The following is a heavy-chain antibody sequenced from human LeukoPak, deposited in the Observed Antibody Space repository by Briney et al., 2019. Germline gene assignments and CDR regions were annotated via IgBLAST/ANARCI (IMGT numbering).Heavy chain of an antibody. J-gene: IGHJ4*02. V-gene: IGHV3-69-1*02. CDR2: IGSGAKM. D-gene: IGHD2-2*01. Sequence: GGSLRLSCTVSGFSISGRDMTWGRQAPGKGLEWVSSIGSGAKMFYTDSVKGRFTVSRDTSKNTLFLQMNSLRAEDTAVYYCATTVWTGQYPDYFDVWGQGTLVTVSS. CDR3: ATTVWTGQYPDYFDV. CDR1: GFSISGRD.